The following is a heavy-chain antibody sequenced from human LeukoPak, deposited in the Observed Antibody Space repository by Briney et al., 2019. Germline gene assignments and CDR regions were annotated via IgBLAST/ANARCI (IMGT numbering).Heavy chain of an antibody. CDR2: IYYSGST. D-gene: IGHD5-12*01. Sequence: SETLSLTCTVSGGSISSYYWSWIRQPPGKGLEWIGYIYYSGSTNYNPSLKSRVTISVDTSKNQFSLKLSSVTAADTAVYYCARVGGYDWRFGYWGQGTLVTVSS. CDR3: ARVGGYDWRFGY. V-gene: IGHV4-59*01. J-gene: IGHJ4*02. CDR1: GGSISSYY.